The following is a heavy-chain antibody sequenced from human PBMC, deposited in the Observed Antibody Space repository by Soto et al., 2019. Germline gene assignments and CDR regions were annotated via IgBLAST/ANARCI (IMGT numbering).Heavy chain of an antibody. D-gene: IGHD3-22*01. J-gene: IGHJ4*02. CDR3: ARDPELKRDYYDSSGYYYPNY. Sequence: GGSLRLSCAASGFTFSSYAMHWVRQAPGKGLEWVAVISYDGSNKYYADSVKGRFTISRDNSKNTLYLQMNSLRAEDTAVYYCARDPELKRDYYDSSGYYYPNYWGQGTLVTVSS. CDR2: ISYDGSNK. V-gene: IGHV3-30-3*01. CDR1: GFTFSSYA.